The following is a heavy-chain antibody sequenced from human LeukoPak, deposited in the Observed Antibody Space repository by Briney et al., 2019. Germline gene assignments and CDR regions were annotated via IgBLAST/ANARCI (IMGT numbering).Heavy chain of an antibody. J-gene: IGHJ4*02. Sequence: GGSLRLSCAASGFTLSSSWMSWVRRAPGKGLEWVANIKQDGSEIHYLDSVKGRFTISRDNAKNSLYLQMNSLRAEDTAVYYCARLDNSGYFCYWGQGTLVTVSS. CDR3: ARLDNSGYFCY. V-gene: IGHV3-7*01. D-gene: IGHD3-22*01. CDR2: IKQDGSEI. CDR1: GFTLSSSW.